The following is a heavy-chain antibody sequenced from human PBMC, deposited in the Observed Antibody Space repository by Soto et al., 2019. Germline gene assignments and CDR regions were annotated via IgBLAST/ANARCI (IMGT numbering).Heavy chain of an antibody. D-gene: IGHD4-4*01. J-gene: IGHJ6*02. CDR2: VMFGAA. V-gene: IGHV1-69*13. Sequence: ASVKVSCKASGGTFSRHAINWVRQAPGQGLEWMGGVMFGAAYYAPKFQARVTITADASTSAAYMELNSLRFEDTAVYYCARPFTVTETRYGMDVWGQGTTVTSP. CDR3: ARPFTVTETRYGMDV. CDR1: GGTFSRHA.